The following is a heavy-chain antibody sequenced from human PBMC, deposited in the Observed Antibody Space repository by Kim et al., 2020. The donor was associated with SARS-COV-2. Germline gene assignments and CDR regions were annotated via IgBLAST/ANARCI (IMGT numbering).Heavy chain of an antibody. CDR3: ASERGYSYGPFDY. V-gene: IGHV4-34*01. D-gene: IGHD5-18*01. Sequence: YNPTLQSRLPISGDTSKNHVSLKLSSVPAADTAVYYCASERGYSYGPFDYWGQGTLVTVSS. J-gene: IGHJ4*02.